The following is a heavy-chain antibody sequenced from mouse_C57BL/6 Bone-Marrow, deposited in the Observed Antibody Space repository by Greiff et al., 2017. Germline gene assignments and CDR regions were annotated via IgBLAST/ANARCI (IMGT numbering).Heavy chain of an antibody. D-gene: IGHD1-1*01. Sequence: QVQLQQSGAELVRPGASVTLSCKASGYTFTDYEMHWVKQTPVHGLEWIGAIDPETGGTAYNQKFKGKAILTADKSSSTAYMELRSLTSEDSAVYYCTRPPTVLAPLDYWGQGTSVTVSS. CDR1: GYTFTDYE. V-gene: IGHV1-15*01. CDR2: IDPETGGT. J-gene: IGHJ4*01. CDR3: TRPPTVLAPLDY.